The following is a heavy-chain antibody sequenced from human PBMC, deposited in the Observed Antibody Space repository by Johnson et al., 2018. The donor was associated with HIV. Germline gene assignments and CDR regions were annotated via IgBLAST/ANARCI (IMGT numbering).Heavy chain of an antibody. V-gene: IGHV3-11*04. J-gene: IGHJ3*02. D-gene: IGHD6-13*01. Sequence: QVQLVESGGGLVKPGGSLRLSCAASGFTVSSNYMSWIRQAPGKGLEWVSYISSSGSTIYYADSVKGRFTISRDNAKNSLYLQMNSLRAEDTAVYYCARDSLGYSSSWYKGGAFDIWGQGTMVTVSS. CDR1: GFTVSSNY. CDR3: ARDSLGYSSSWYKGGAFDI. CDR2: ISSSGSTI.